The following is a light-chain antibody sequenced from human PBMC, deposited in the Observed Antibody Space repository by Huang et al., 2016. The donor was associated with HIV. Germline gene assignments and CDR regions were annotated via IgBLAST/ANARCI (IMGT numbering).Light chain of an antibody. J-gene: IGKJ1*01. CDR1: QNILSTSNNKNF. Sequence: DIVLTHSPDSLAVTLGERATINCKSSQNILSTSNNKNFLAWYQLKAGRPHKILISWGATRGPGVPDRFSGSAPGTDYNLPISSLQHEDVAISDCEQYYTLPGFGQETKVEI. CDR2: WGA. CDR3: EQYYTLPG. V-gene: IGKV4-1*01.